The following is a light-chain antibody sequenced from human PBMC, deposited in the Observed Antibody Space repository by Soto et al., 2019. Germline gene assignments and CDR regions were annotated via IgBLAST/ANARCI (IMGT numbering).Light chain of an antibody. CDR1: SSSIGSNT. CDR2: SNN. V-gene: IGLV1-44*01. CDR3: AAWDDSLNGVV. J-gene: IGLJ2*01. Sequence: QSVLTQPPSASGTPGQRVTISCSGSSSSIGSNTVIWYQQLPGTAPKLLIYSNNQRPSGVPDRFSGSKSGTSASLAISGLQSEDEADYYCAAWDDSLNGVVFGGGTKLTVL.